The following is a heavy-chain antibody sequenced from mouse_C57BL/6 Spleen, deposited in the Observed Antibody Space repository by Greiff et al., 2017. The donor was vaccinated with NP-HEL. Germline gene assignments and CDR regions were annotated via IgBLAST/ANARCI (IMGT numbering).Heavy chain of an antibody. J-gene: IGHJ3*01. Sequence: EVQLVESGGGLVQPGGSLKLSCAASGFTFSDYYMYWVRQTPEKRLEWVAYISNGGGSTYYPDTVKGRFTISRDNAKNTLYLQMSRLKSEDTAMYYCARPPIYDGYYWFAYWGQGTLVTVSA. V-gene: IGHV5-12*01. D-gene: IGHD2-3*01. CDR1: GFTFSDYY. CDR3: ARPPIYDGYYWFAY. CDR2: ISNGGGST.